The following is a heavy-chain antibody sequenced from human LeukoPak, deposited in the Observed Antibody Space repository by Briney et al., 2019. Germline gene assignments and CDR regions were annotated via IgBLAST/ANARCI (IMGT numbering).Heavy chain of an antibody. Sequence: PGGSLRLSCAASGFTFSNYAMSWVRQAPGKGLEWVLVISESGGSTYYADSVKGRFTISRDNSKNTLYLQMNSLRAEDTAVYYCARAGPYNWNDGYFDYWGQGTLVTVSS. CDR3: ARAGPYNWNDGYFDY. J-gene: IGHJ4*02. CDR2: ISESGGST. CDR1: GFTFSNYA. D-gene: IGHD1-1*01. V-gene: IGHV3-23*01.